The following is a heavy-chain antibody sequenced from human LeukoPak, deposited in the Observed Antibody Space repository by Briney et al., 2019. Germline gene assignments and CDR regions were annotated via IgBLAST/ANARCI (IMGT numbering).Heavy chain of an antibody. Sequence: PSETLSLTCTVSGGSISSYYWSWIRQPPGKGLEWIGYIYYSGSTNYNPSLKSRVTISVDTSKNQLSLKLSSVTAADTAVYYCARDRATAAAGPDFDYWGQGTLVTVSS. V-gene: IGHV4-59*01. CDR3: ARDRATAAAGPDFDY. CDR1: GGSISSYY. CDR2: IYYSGST. J-gene: IGHJ4*02. D-gene: IGHD6-13*01.